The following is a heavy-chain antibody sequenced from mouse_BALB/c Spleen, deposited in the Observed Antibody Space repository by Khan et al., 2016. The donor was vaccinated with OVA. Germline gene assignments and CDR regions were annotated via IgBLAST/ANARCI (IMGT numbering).Heavy chain of an antibody. V-gene: IGHV3-2*02. CDR1: GYSITRDYA. Sequence: EVQLQESGPGLVKPSQSLSLTCTVTGYSITRDYAWNWIRQFPGNKLEWMGYISNTGSTDYNPSLKSRLSITRDTSKNQFFLQLNSVTTEDTATYYCASELGRYYAMDDWGQGTSVTVSS. D-gene: IGHD4-1*01. CDR3: ASELGRYYAMDD. CDR2: ISNTGST. J-gene: IGHJ4*01.